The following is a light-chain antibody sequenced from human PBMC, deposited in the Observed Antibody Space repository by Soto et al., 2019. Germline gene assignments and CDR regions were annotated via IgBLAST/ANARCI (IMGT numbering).Light chain of an antibody. Sequence: QPVLTQPASVSGSPGQSITISCTGTSSDVGGYNYVSWFQQHPGKVPKLLIYEVTNRPSGVSNRFSGSRSDNTASLTISGLLPEDEADYYCSSYTSSSTFVVFGGGTKLTVL. CDR3: SSYTSSSTFVV. J-gene: IGLJ2*01. CDR2: EVT. CDR1: SSDVGGYNY. V-gene: IGLV2-14*01.